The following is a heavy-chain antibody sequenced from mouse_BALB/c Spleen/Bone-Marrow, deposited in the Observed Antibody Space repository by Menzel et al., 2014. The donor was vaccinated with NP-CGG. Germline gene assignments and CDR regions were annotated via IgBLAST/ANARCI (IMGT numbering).Heavy chain of an antibody. J-gene: IGHJ3*01. CDR3: APYYYGSSSFAY. D-gene: IGHD1-1*01. Sequence: VHLQQPGAELVKPGASVKLSFTASGFNIKDTYMHWVKQRPEQGLEWIGRIDPANGNTKYDPKFQGKATITADTSSNTAYLQLSSLTSEDTAVYYCAPYYYGSSSFAYWGQGTLVTVSA. CDR1: GFNIKDTY. V-gene: IGHV14-3*02. CDR2: IDPANGNT.